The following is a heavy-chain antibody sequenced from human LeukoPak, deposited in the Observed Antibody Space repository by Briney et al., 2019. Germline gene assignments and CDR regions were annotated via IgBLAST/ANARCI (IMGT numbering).Heavy chain of an antibody. CDR1: GFTFSSYD. CDR2: ISYDGSNK. J-gene: IGHJ6*02. Sequence: GRSLRLSCAASGFTFSSYDMHWVRQAPGKGLEWVAVISYDGSNKYYADSVKGRFTISRDNSKNTLCLQMNSLRAEDTAVYYCAKDLCSSTSCYIYYYYGMDVWGQGTTVTVSS. V-gene: IGHV3-30*18. CDR3: AKDLCSSTSCYIYYYYGMDV. D-gene: IGHD2-2*01.